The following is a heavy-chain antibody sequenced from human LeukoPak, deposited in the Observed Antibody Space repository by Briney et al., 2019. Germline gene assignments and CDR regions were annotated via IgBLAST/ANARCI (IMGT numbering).Heavy chain of an antibody. CDR2: IKQDGSEK. Sequence: GGSLRLPCAASGLTFSSCWMNWVRQAPGKGLEWVANIKQDGSEKYYVDSVKGRFTISRDNAKNSLYLQMNSLRAEDAAVYYCASGNWNDRAFDIWGQGTMVAVSS. D-gene: IGHD1-20*01. CDR1: GLTFSSCW. CDR3: ASGNWNDRAFDI. V-gene: IGHV3-7*01. J-gene: IGHJ3*02.